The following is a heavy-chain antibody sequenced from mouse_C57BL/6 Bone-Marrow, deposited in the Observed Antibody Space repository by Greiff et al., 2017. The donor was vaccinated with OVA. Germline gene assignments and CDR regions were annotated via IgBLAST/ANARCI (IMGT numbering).Heavy chain of an antibody. CDR1: GFTFSSYA. D-gene: IGHD1-1*01. J-gene: IGHJ3*01. Sequence: EVQRVESGGGLVKPGGSLKLSCAASGFTFSSYAMSWVRQTPEKRLEWVATISDGGSYTYYPDNVKGRFTISRDNAKNNLYLQMSHLKSEDTAMYYCARDMELRAAYWGQGTLVTVSA. CDR3: ARDMELRAAY. CDR2: ISDGGSYT. V-gene: IGHV5-4*01.